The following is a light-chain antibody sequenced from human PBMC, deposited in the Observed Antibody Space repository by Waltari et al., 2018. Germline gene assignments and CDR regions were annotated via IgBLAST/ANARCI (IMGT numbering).Light chain of an antibody. CDR2: AVS. CDR3: QQSYSTPRT. CDR1: QSISSY. J-gene: IGKJ1*01. V-gene: IGKV1-39*01. Sequence: DIQMTQSPSSLSASLGDRVTITCRASQSISSYLNWYQQKPGQAPKVLIYAVSSLQSGVPSRFSGSGSGTDFTLTISSLQLEDFATYFCQQSYSTPRTFGQGTKVEIK.